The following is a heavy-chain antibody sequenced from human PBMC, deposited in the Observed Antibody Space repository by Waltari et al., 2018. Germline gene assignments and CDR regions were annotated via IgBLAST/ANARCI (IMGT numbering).Heavy chain of an antibody. V-gene: IGHV4-38-2*01. CDR2: ILHGGST. CDR3: ARLGGAVRCYGGSCWFDP. J-gene: IGHJ5*02. Sequence: QVQLQESGPGLVKPSETLSLTCAVSGYSISSRYYWGWIRQSPGKGLEWIGTILHGGSTYYNPSLKGRVTISVDTSKNQVSLKVTSVTAADTAMYYCARLGGAVRCYGGSCWFDPWGQGTLVTVSS. CDR1: GYSISSRYY. D-gene: IGHD3-16*01.